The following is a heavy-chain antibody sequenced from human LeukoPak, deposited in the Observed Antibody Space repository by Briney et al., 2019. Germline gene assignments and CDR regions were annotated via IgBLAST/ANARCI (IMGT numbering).Heavy chain of an antibody. J-gene: IGHJ4*02. D-gene: IGHD4-17*01. V-gene: IGHV3-23*01. CDR3: ANNYGALHY. CDR1: GFTFSSYA. Sequence: PGGSLRLSCAASGFTFSSYAMSWVRQAPGKGLEWVSAISGGGGGTYYAGSVKGRFTISRDNSKNTLYLQMNSLRAEDTAVYYCANNYGALHYWGQGTLVTVSS. CDR2: ISGGGGGT.